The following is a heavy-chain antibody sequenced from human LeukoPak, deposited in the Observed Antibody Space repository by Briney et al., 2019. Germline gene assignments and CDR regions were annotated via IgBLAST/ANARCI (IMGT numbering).Heavy chain of an antibody. J-gene: IGHJ4*02. CDR2: IRTDGSER. D-gene: IGHD6-19*01. Sequence: PGGSLRLSCAASGFTFVSYWMTWVRRAPGKGLEWVADIRTDGSERYYMDSVKGRFTISRDSASNSLFLQMNSLRAEDTAVYFCARVTQWLVTGYYFDYWGQGTLVTVSA. CDR3: ARVTQWLVTGYYFDY. CDR1: GFTFVSYW. V-gene: IGHV3-7*01.